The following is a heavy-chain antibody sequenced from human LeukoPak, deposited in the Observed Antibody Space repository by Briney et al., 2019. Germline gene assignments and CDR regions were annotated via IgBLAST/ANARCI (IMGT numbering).Heavy chain of an antibody. CDR2: INHSGST. J-gene: IGHJ3*02. Sequence: SETLSLTCAVYGGSFSGYYWSWIRQPPGKGLEWIGEINHSGSTNYNPSLKSRVTMSVDTSKNQFSLKLNSVTAADTAVYYCARGRYIYGSPDDAFDIWGQGTMLTVSS. CDR3: ARGRYIYGSPDDAFDI. V-gene: IGHV4-34*01. CDR1: GGSFSGYY. D-gene: IGHD5-18*01.